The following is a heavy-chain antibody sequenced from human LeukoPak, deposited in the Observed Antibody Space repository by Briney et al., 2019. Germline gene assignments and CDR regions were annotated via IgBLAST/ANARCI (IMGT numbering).Heavy chain of an antibody. V-gene: IGHV3-11*01. CDR3: AKDIAGSTDSTEGFDY. D-gene: IGHD3-10*01. J-gene: IGHJ4*02. CDR2: ISSSGSTI. Sequence: PGGSLRLSCAASGFTFSDYYMSWIRQAPGKGLEWVSYISSSGSTIYYADSVKGRFTISRDNAKNSLYLQMNSLRAEDTAVYYCAKDIAGSTDSTEGFDYWGQGTLVTVSS. CDR1: GFTFSDYY.